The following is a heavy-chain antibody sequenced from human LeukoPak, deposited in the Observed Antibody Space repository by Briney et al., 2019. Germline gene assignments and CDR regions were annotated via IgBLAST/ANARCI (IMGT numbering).Heavy chain of an antibody. D-gene: IGHD3-22*01. V-gene: IGHV3-30*18. J-gene: IGHJ5*02. Sequence: LSLTCTVSGGSISSSSYYWGWIRQAPGKGLEWVAVISYDGSNKYYADSVKGRFTISRDNSKNTLYLQMNSLRAEDTAVYYCAKSLLYYYDSSGYDPWGQGTLVTVSS. CDR1: GGSISSSS. CDR2: ISYDGSNK. CDR3: AKSLLYYYDSSGYDP.